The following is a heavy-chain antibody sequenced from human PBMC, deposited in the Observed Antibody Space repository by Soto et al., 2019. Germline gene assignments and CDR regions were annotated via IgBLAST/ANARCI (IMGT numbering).Heavy chain of an antibody. Sequence: GGSLRLSCAASELTCRGFAMSWVRKDPGKGLEWVSAISGSGGSTYYADSVKGRFTISRDNSKNTLYLQMNSLRAEDTAVYYCAKETIFGVVITLDNWFDLWGQGTLVTVSS. CDR1: ELTCRGFA. J-gene: IGHJ5*02. D-gene: IGHD3-3*01. CDR3: AKETIFGVVITLDNWFDL. CDR2: ISGSGGST. V-gene: IGHV3-23*01.